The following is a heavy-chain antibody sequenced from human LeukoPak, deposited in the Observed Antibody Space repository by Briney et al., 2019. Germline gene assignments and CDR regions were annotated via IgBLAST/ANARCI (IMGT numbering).Heavy chain of an antibody. CDR1: GFTFSNYE. CDR2: ISNSGNTK. Sequence: GGSLRLSCAASGFTFSNYEMNWIRQAPGKGLEWISYISNSGNTKYYADSVKGRFSISRDNANNSVYLQMNNLRAEVTAVYYCARDEYSSSSVFDYWGQGTLVTVSS. J-gene: IGHJ4*02. CDR3: ARDEYSSSSVFDY. D-gene: IGHD6-6*01. V-gene: IGHV3-48*03.